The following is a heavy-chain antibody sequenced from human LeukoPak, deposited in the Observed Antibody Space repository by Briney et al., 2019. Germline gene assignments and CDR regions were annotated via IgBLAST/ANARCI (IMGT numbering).Heavy chain of an antibody. J-gene: IGHJ4*02. Sequence: GESLKISCKASGYSLRSYCIGWVRQVPGKGLEWMVIIHPGDSDTRYSPSFQGQVTISADKSISTAYLQWSSLQASDTAIYYCARHNNWGFDCWGQGTLVTVSA. CDR1: GYSLRSYC. D-gene: IGHD7-27*01. CDR3: ARHNNWGFDC. V-gene: IGHV5-51*01. CDR2: IHPGDSDT.